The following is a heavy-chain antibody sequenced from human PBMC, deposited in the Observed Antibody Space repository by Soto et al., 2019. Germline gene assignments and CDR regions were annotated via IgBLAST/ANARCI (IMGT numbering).Heavy chain of an antibody. Sequence: GGSLRLSCAASGFTFSSYSMNWVRQAPGKGLEGVSYISSSSSTIYYADSVKGRFTISRDNAKNSLYLQMNSLRAEDTAVYYCARADSGYAHGYYYYGMDVWGQGTTVTVSS. CDR1: GFTFSSYS. D-gene: IGHD5-12*01. J-gene: IGHJ6*02. V-gene: IGHV3-48*01. CDR2: ISSSSSTI. CDR3: ARADSGYAHGYYYYGMDV.